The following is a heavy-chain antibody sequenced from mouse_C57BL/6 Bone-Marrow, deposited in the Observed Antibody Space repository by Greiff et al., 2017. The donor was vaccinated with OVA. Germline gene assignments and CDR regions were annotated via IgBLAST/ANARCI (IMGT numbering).Heavy chain of an antibody. CDR2: ILPGSGST. CDR3: ARCGYDDGDWYFDV. CDR1: GYTFTGYW. D-gene: IGHD2-2*01. V-gene: IGHV1-9*01. J-gene: IGHJ1*03. Sequence: QVQLQQSGAELMKPGASVKLSCKATGYTFTGYWIEWVKQRPGHGLEWIGEILPGSGSTNYNEKFKGKATFTADTSSNTAYMQISSLTTEYSAIYYCARCGYDDGDWYFDVWGTGTTVTVSS.